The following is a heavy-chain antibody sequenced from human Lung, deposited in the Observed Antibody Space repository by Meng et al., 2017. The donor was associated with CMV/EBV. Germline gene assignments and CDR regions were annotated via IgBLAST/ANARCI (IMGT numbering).Heavy chain of an antibody. Sequence: SCAASGLTFSSYQMNWVRQAPGKALEWVSYISGSGNTIYYADSVKGRFTITRDNAKNSLYLQMNSLRAEDTAVYYCAREDYDSSGYSDLWGQGALVTVSS. CDR1: GLTFSSYQ. D-gene: IGHD3-22*01. V-gene: IGHV3-48*03. CDR2: ISGSGNTI. CDR3: AREDYDSSGYSDL. J-gene: IGHJ5*02.